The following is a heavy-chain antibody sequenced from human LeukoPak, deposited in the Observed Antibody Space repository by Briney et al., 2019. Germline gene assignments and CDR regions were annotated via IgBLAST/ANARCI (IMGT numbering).Heavy chain of an antibody. CDR3: XXXXXXXXXXXXXXDY. V-gene: IGHV3-30-3*01. Sequence: GGSLRLSCAASGFTFSSYAMHWVRQAPGKGLEWVAVISYDGSNKYYADSVKGRFTISRDNSKNTLYLQMNSLRAEDTAVYYCXXXXXXXXXXXXXXDYXXXGTLVTX. CDR1: GFTFSSYA. CDR2: ISYDGSNK. J-gene: IGHJ4*02.